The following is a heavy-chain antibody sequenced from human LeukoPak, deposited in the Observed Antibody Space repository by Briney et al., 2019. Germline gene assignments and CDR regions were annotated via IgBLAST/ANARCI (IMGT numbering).Heavy chain of an antibody. J-gene: IGHJ3*01. CDR3: ARDRGPAALRDALDL. Sequence: GASVKVSCKASGGTFTSCGITWVRQAPGQGLEWMGRTIPIFGTGKYAQRFQGRVTISTDESTSTAYMEVSSLRSEDTAVYFCARDRGPAALRDALDLWGQGTIVTVTS. CDR2: TIPIFGTG. V-gene: IGHV1-69*05. CDR1: GGTFTSCG. D-gene: IGHD2-2*02.